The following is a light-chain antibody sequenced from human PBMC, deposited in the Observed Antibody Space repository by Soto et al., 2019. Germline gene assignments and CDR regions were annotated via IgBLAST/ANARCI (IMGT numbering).Light chain of an antibody. CDR2: DAS. CDR3: QHPYSSST. V-gene: IGKV3-11*01. CDR1: QSVSSY. Sequence: EIVLTQSPATLSLSPGERATLSCRASQSVSSYLAWYQQKPGQAPRLLIYDASNRATGSPASFSGCGSGTDVTLPTSSLPPEELAVYCWQHPYSSSTFGPGTKVDIK. J-gene: IGKJ3*01.